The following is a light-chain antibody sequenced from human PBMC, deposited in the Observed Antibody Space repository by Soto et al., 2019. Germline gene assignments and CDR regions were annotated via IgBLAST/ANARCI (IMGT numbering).Light chain of an antibody. V-gene: IGKV1-5*01. CDR1: QSISTY. CDR2: DSS. CDR3: QHYNSYSEA. J-gene: IGKJ1*01. Sequence: DIKLTQYPYSLSAAVGDRITITCRASQSISTYLNWYQQKPGEAPTLLVYDSSTLQSGVPSRFSGSGFGAEFTLTISSLQPDDFATYYCQHYNSYSEAFGQGTKVDI.